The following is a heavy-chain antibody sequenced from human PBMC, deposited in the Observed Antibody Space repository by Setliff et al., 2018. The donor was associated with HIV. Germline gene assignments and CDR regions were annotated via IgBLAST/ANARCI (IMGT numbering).Heavy chain of an antibody. J-gene: IGHJ4*02. D-gene: IGHD3-10*01. CDR3: ARESRVVRGVIIINDY. Sequence: ASVKVSCKASGYTFTSYAMNWVRQAPGQGLEWMGWINTNTGNPTYAQGFTGRFVFSLDTSVSTAYLQISSLKAEDTAVYYCARESRVVRGVIIINDYWGQGTPVTVSS. CDR1: GYTFTSYA. CDR2: INTNTGNP. V-gene: IGHV7-4-1*02.